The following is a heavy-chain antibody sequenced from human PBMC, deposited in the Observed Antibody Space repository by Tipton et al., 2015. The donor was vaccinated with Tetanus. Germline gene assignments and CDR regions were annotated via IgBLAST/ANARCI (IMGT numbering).Heavy chain of an antibody. CDR3: VRGRGLGAYSFGFEY. Sequence: GLVKPSETLSLICSVSRGPISSYYWSWIRQPAGKGLEWIGHISNGNPDYTPSLKSRVTLSVDTSKSEFSLKLRSVTAADTGVYYCVRGRGLGAYSFGFEYWGQGAQVIVSS. D-gene: IGHD5-18*01. CDR1: RGPISSYY. V-gene: IGHV4-4*07. CDR2: ISNGNP. J-gene: IGHJ4*02.